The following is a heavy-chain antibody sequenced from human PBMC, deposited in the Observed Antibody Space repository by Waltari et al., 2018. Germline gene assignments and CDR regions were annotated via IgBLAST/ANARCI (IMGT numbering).Heavy chain of an antibody. J-gene: IGHJ6*03. CDR3: ARRGARNYYYYMDV. CDR2: IDTSGST. V-gene: IGHV4-4*09. Sequence: QVQLQESGPGLVKPSETLSLTCTVSGGSISSYYWSWIRQPPGKALEWLVYIDTSGSTNSNPSLKRRVTISVDTSKNQFSLKLSSVTAADTAVYYCARRGARNYYYYMDVWGKGTTVTVSS. CDR1: GGSISSYY. D-gene: IGHD5-12*01.